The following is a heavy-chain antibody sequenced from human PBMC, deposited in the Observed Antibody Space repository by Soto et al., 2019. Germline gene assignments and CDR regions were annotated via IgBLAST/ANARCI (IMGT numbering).Heavy chain of an antibody. CDR3: ARVTVEVAETEDYCGLDV. CDR1: GVSITSYY. CDR2: INTDGLS. D-gene: IGHD2-15*01. J-gene: IGHJ6*02. V-gene: IGHV4-4*07. Sequence: SETLSLTCSVSGVSITSYYWSWIRQSAGGGLEWMGRINTDGLSTYSPSFKSRLTMSLDTSKNQVSLRLISVTAADTAVYFCARVTVEVAETEDYCGLDVWGQGTTVTVSS.